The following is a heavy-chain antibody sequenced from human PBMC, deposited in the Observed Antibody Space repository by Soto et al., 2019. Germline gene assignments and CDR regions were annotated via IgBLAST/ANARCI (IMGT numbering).Heavy chain of an antibody. CDR3: ARGYYHDRDLDF. D-gene: IGHD3-22*01. CDR1: GYMFAASY. CDR2: LNPNSGGT. Sequence: ASVKVSCKASGYMFAASYMHWVRQAPGQGLGWMGWLNPNSGGTTYGQKFQGRVTMTRGKSISTAYMELTKLTSDDTAIYFCARGYYHDRDLDFWGQGSLVTVSS. J-gene: IGHJ4*02. V-gene: IGHV1-2*02.